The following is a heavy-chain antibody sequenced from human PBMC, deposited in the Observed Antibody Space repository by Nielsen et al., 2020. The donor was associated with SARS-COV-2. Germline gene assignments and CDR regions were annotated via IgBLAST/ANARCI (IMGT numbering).Heavy chain of an antibody. CDR2: FDPEDGET. V-gene: IGHV1-24*01. CDR3: ATGPTVTINNWFDP. CDR1: GYTLTELS. Sequence: ASVKVSCKVSGYTLTELSMHWVRQAPGKGLEWMGGFDPEDGETIYAQKFQGRVTMTEDTSTDTAYMALSSLGSEDTAVYYCATGPTVTINNWFDPWGQGTLVTVSS. D-gene: IGHD4-17*01. J-gene: IGHJ5*02.